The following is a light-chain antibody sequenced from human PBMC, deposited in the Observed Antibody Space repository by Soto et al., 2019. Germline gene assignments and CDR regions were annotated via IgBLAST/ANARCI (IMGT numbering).Light chain of an antibody. J-gene: IGKJ4*01. CDR2: DAS. CDR1: QNVYNN. CDR3: QQCRNWPLT. V-gene: IGKV3-15*01. Sequence: EFVMTQSPATLSVSPGEGATLSCKASQNVYNNLAWYQQRPGQPPRLLIYDASTRATGISARFSGSGYGTEFTLTISSLQSEDFAVYFCQQCRNWPLTFGGGTKV.